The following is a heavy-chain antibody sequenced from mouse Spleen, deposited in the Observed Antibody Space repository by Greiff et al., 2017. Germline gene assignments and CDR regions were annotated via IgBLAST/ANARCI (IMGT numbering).Heavy chain of an antibody. J-gene: IGHJ2*01. V-gene: IGHV14-3*02. Sequence: VQLQQSGAELVKPGASVKLSCTASGFNIQDTYMHWVKQRPEQGLEWIGRIDPANGNTKYDPKFQGKATITADTSSNTAYLQLSSLTSEGTAVYYCARGDGNSFDYWGQGTTLTVSS. CDR2: IDPANGNT. CDR3: ARGDGNSFDY. D-gene: IGHD2-1*01. CDR1: GFNIQDTY.